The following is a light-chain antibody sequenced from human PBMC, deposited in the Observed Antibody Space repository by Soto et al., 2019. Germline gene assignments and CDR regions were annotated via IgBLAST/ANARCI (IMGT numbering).Light chain of an antibody. CDR3: QQYYSLPLT. CDR1: QSVLSSSNNKNY. CDR2: WAS. J-gene: IGKJ4*01. Sequence: DIVMTQSPDSLSVSLGERATINCKSSQSVLSSSNNKNYLAWYQQKPGQPPKLLIYWASSRESGVPDRFSGSGSGTDFTLTISSLQAEDVAVYYCQQYYSLPLTFGGGTKVAIK. V-gene: IGKV4-1*01.